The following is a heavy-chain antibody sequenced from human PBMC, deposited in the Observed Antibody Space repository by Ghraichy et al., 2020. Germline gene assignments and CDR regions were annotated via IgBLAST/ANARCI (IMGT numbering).Heavy chain of an antibody. V-gene: IGHV1-3*01. CDR2: INAGNGNT. D-gene: IGHD6-19*01. Sequence: ASVKVSCKASGYTFTSYAMHWVRQAPGQRLEWMGWINAGNGNTKYSQKFQGRVTITRDTSASTAYMELSSLRSEDTAVYYCARSGSVAGPTGNWFDPWGQGTLATVSS. J-gene: IGHJ5*02. CDR3: ARSGSVAGPTGNWFDP. CDR1: GYTFTSYA.